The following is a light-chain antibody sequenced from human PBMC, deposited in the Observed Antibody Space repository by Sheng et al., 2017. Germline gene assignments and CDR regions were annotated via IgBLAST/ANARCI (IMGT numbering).Light chain of an antibody. CDR3: QQRAGWPIT. CDR2: DAS. J-gene: IGKJ5*01. Sequence: EIVLTQSPGTLSLSPGERATLSCWASQSVGAYLAWYQHKPGQAPRLLIFDASNRATGIPARFTGSGSGTDFTLTISSLEPEDFAVYSCQQRAGWPITFGQGTRTGDQT. CDR1: QSVGAY. V-gene: IGKV3-11*01.